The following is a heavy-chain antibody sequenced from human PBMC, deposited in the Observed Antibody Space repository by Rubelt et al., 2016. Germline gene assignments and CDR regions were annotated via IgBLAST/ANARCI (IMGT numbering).Heavy chain of an antibody. D-gene: IGHD4-11*01. CDR3: TRVHSYSMEYFDY. Sequence: EVRLVESGGALIQPGGSLRLSCAASGFTVRSNHMTWVRQAPGKGLEWVSATGTPEDTYYSDSVRGRFTVSRDNAKNSLILQMDSLGAGDTAVYYCTRVHSYSMEYFDYWGQGTLVTVSS. CDR2: TGTPEDT. J-gene: IGHJ1*01. V-gene: IGHV3-13*01. CDR1: GFTVRSNH.